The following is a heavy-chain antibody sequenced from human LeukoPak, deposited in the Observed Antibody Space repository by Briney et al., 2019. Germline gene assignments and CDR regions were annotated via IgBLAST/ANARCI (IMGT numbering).Heavy chain of an antibody. J-gene: IGHJ4*02. CDR3: ARDQGGDSGYGLDY. CDR2: IYYSGST. V-gene: IGHV4-39*02. Sequence: SETLSLTCTVSGGSISSSSYYWGWIRQPPGKGLEWIGSIYYSGSTYYNPSLKSRVTISVDTSKNQFSLKLSSVTAADTAVYYCARDQGGDSGYGLDYWGQGTLVTVSS. CDR1: GGSISSSSYY. D-gene: IGHD3-22*01.